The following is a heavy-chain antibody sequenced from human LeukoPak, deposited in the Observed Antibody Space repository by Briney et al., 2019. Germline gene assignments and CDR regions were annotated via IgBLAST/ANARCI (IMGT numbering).Heavy chain of an antibody. D-gene: IGHD4-17*01. V-gene: IGHV3-7*01. Sequence: GGSLRLSCAASGFTFSSYWMSWVRQAPGKGLEWVANIKQDGGEKYYVDSVKGRFTISRDNAKNSLYLQMNSLRAEDTAVYYCARDLISPTVTTGYYFGYWGQGTLVTVSS. CDR1: GFTFSSYW. CDR2: IKQDGGEK. J-gene: IGHJ4*02. CDR3: ARDLISPTVTTGYYFGY.